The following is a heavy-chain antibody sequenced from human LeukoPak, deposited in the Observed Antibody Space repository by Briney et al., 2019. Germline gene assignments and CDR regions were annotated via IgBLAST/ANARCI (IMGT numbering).Heavy chain of an antibody. CDR2: NKPNSGDT. CDR1: GYTFTGYY. J-gene: IGHJ4*02. D-gene: IGHD2-8*01. CDR3: ARYCTTVPCSEGHVY. Sequence: SSVKVSCQASGYTFTGYYIHWVRQAPGQGLEWMGWNKPNSGDTMYAQKFQGRVTMTRDTSISTVFMELRGLTSDDTAVYYCARYCTTVPCSEGHVYWGQGNLVTVSS. V-gene: IGHV1-2*02.